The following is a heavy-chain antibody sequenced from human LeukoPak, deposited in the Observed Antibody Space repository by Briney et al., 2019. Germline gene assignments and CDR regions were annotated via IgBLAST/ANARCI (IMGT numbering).Heavy chain of an antibody. D-gene: IGHD3-10*01. V-gene: IGHV3-23*01. CDR2: ISGSGGST. CDR3: ANLPSGADTYYYYGMDV. Sequence: GASLRLSCAASGFTFSSYAMSWVRQAPGKGLEWVSAISGSGGSTYYADSVKGRFTISRDNSKNTLYLQMNSLRAEDTVVYYCANLPSGADTYYYYGMDVWGQGTTVTVSS. J-gene: IGHJ6*02. CDR1: GFTFSSYA.